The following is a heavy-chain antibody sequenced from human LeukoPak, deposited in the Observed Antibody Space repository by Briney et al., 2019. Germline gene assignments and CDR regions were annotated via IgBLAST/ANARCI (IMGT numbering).Heavy chain of an antibody. V-gene: IGHV1-18*01. CDR2: ISAYNGNT. D-gene: IGHD6-6*01. CDR3: AGSEYSSSYYFDY. CDR1: GGTFSSYA. J-gene: IGHJ4*02. Sequence: ASVKVSCKASGGTFSSYAISWVRQAPGQGLEWMGWISAYNGNTNYAQKLQGRVTMTTDTSTSTAYMELRSLRSDDTAVYYCAGSEYSSSYYFDYWGQGTLVTVSS.